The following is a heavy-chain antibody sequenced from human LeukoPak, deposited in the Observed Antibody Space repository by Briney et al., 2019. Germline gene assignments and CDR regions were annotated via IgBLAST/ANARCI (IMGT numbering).Heavy chain of an antibody. D-gene: IGHD3-16*02. J-gene: IGHJ4*02. Sequence: TLSLTCAVSGGSISSGGYSWSWIRQPPGKGLEWIGYIYHSGSTYYNPSLKSRGTISVDRSKNQFSLKLSSVAAADTAVYYCARGDMITFGGVIVNWGQGTLVTVSS. CDR1: GGSISSGGYS. V-gene: IGHV4-30-2*01. CDR2: IYHSGST. CDR3: ARGDMITFGGVIVN.